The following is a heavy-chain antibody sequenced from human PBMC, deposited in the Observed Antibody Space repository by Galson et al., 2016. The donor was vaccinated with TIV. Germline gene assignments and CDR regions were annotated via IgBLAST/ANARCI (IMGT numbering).Heavy chain of an antibody. D-gene: IGHD2-21*02. CDR2: LRYDGSNK. Sequence: SLRLSCAASGFTFSSYGMHWVRQAPGKGLEWVEFLRYDGSNKYYGDSVKGRFTISRDNSKNTLYLQMNSLRAEDTAVYYCTKDSSVSVVVTAKGFDYWGQGTLVTVSS. J-gene: IGHJ4*02. V-gene: IGHV3-30*02. CDR3: TKDSSVSVVVTAKGFDY. CDR1: GFTFSSYG.